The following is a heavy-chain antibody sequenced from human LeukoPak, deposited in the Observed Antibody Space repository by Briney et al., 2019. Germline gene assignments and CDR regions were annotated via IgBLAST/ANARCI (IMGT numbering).Heavy chain of an antibody. CDR3: ARGGYDYGDYQSSY. J-gene: IGHJ4*02. CDR1: GFTFSSYS. Sequence: GGSLRLSCAASGFTFSSYSMNWVRQAPGKGLEWVSSISSSSSYIYYADSVKGRFTISRDNAKNSLYLQMNSLRAEDTAVYCCARGGYDYGDYQSSYWGQGTLVTVSS. D-gene: IGHD4-17*01. V-gene: IGHV3-21*01. CDR2: ISSSSSYI.